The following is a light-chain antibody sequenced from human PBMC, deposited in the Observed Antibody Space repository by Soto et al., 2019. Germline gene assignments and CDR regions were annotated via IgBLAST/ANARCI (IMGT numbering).Light chain of an antibody. CDR2: GAS. CDR3: QQYGSSPLT. CDR1: QSVKSSY. J-gene: IGKJ4*01. V-gene: IGKV3-20*01. Sequence: EIVLTQSRGTLSLSPGERATLSCRASQSVKSSYLAWYQQKAGQPPRLLIYGASTRATGIPDRFIGSGSGTDFTLTISRMEPEDFAVFYCQQYGSSPLTFGGGTKVEIK.